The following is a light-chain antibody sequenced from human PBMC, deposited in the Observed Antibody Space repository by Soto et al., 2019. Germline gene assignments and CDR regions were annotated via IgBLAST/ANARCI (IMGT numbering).Light chain of an antibody. J-gene: IGKJ1*01. V-gene: IGKV3-15*01. Sequence: EIVMTQSPASLSVSPGETATLSCRASQRVGINLAWYQQKPGQAPRLLIYGASTRATGIPARFTGSGSGTEFILTISSLQSEDFAVYYCQQYDIWPPTLGQGTKVDIK. CDR1: QRVGIN. CDR3: QQYDIWPPT. CDR2: GAS.